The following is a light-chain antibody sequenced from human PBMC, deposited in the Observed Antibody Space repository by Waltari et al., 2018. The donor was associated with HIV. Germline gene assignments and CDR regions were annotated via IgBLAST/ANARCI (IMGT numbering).Light chain of an antibody. Sequence: EIVLTQSPGTLSLSPGERATLSCRASQNVSSSYLAWYQQKPGQAPRLLIYGASSRATCIPDRFSGSGSGTDFTLTISRLEPEDFAVYYCQQYGGSPPITFGQGTRLEIK. CDR1: QNVSSSY. CDR2: GAS. J-gene: IGKJ5*01. CDR3: QQYGGSPPIT. V-gene: IGKV3-20*01.